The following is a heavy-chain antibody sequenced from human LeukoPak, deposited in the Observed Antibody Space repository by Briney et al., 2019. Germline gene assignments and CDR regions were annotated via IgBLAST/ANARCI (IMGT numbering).Heavy chain of an antibody. Sequence: PSETLSLTCTVSGGSISSGGYYWSWIRQHPGKGLEWIGYIYYSGSTNYNPSLKSRVTISVDRSKNQFSLKLSSVTAADTAVYYCARGEGTAMVFDYWGQGTLVTVSS. D-gene: IGHD5-18*01. J-gene: IGHJ4*02. CDR3: ARGEGTAMVFDY. CDR1: GGSISSGGYY. CDR2: IYYSGST. V-gene: IGHV4-61*08.